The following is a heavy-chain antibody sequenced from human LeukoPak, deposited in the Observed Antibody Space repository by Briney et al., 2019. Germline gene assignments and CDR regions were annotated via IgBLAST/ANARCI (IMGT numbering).Heavy chain of an antibody. CDR3: AKGSQESPRTILDAFDI. Sequence: ALGSLRLSCAASGFTFNSHAMSWVRQAPGKGLEWVSTLSGSAFTYYADSVKGRFTISRDTSKNTLFLDMNTLRVEDTAVYYCAKGSQESPRTILDAFDIWGQVMTVSVSS. D-gene: IGHD1-1*01. V-gene: IGHV3-23*01. CDR1: GFTFNSHA. CDR2: LSGSAFT. J-gene: IGHJ3*02.